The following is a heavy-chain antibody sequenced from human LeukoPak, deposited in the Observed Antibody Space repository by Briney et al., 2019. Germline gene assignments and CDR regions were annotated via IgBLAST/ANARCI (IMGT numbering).Heavy chain of an antibody. CDR3: AKEIAARRDYYYYYGMDV. CDR1: GFTFDDYA. J-gene: IGHJ6*02. Sequence: GRSLRLSCAASGFTFDDYAMHWVRQAPGKGLEWVSGISWNSGSIGYADSVKGRFTISRDNAKNSLYLQMNSLRAEDTALYYCAKEIAARRDYYYYYGMDVWGQGTTVTVS. CDR2: ISWNSGSI. D-gene: IGHD6-6*01. V-gene: IGHV3-9*01.